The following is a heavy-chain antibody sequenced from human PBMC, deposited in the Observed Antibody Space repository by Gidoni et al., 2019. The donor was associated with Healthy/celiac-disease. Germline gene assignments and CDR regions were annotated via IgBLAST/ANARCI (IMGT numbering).Heavy chain of an antibody. CDR2: IWYDGSNK. D-gene: IGHD3-22*01. J-gene: IGHJ5*02. Sequence: QVQLVESGGGVVQPGRSLRLSCAASGFTFSNYGMHWVRQAPGKGLGWVAVIWYDGSNKYYADSVKGRITISRDNSKNALYLQMNSLGAEDTAVYYCAREIGWLPNNWFDPWGQGTLVTVSS. V-gene: IGHV3-33*01. CDR3: AREIGWLPNNWFDP. CDR1: GFTFSNYG.